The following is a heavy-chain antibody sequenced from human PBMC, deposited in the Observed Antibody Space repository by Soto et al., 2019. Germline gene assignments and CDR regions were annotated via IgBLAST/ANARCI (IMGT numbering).Heavy chain of an antibody. CDR1: SGSIIRSSYF. J-gene: IGHJ5*02. D-gene: IGHD3-16*01. CDR3: ARASSCAYDSRAFDP. CDR2: ISNSGST. V-gene: IGHV4-39*07. Sequence: SETLSLTCTVSSGSIIRSSYFWVLIRQPPGMGLEWIGSISNSGSTYYNPSLKSRVTLSLDTSKNQFSLKLSSVTAADTAVYYCARASSCAYDSRAFDPWDQGTLGTVSS.